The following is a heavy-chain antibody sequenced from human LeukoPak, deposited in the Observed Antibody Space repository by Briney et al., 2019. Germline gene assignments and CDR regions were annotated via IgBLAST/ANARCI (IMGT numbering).Heavy chain of an antibody. CDR2: IIPIFGTA. CDR1: GGTFSSYA. Sequence: SVKVSCKASGGTFSSYAISWVRQAPGQGLEWMGGIIPIFGTANYAQKFQGRVTITADESTSTAYMELSSLRSEDTAVYYCARGGYYDILTGYPHPFDYWGQGTLATVSS. J-gene: IGHJ4*02. V-gene: IGHV1-69*13. CDR3: ARGGYYDILTGYPHPFDY. D-gene: IGHD3-9*01.